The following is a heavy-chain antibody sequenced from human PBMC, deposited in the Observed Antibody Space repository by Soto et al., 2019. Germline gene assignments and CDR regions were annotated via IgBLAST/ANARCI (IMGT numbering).Heavy chain of an antibody. J-gene: IGHJ4*02. CDR2: IIPIFGTA. CDR1: GGTFSSYA. CDR3: AKKLTAAGTFDY. V-gene: IGHV1-69*13. Sequence: GASVKVSCKASGGTFSSYAISWVRQAPGQGLEWMGGIIPIFGTANYAQKFQGRVTITADESTSTAYMELSSLRSEDTAVYYCAKKLTAAGTFDYWGQGTLVTXSS. D-gene: IGHD6-13*01.